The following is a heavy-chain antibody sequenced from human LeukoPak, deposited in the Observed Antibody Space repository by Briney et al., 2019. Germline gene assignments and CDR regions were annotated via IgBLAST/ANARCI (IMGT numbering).Heavy chain of an antibody. J-gene: IGHJ4*02. CDR3: ARGRVGYSYGYVDY. CDR1: GFTFSSYG. Sequence: GGSLRLSCAASGFTFSSYGMHWVRQAPGKGLEWVAVISYDGSNKYYADSVKGRFTISRDNSKNTLYLQMNSLRAEDTAVYYCARGRVGYSYGYVDYWGQGTLVTVSS. CDR2: ISYDGSNK. V-gene: IGHV3-30*03. D-gene: IGHD5-18*01.